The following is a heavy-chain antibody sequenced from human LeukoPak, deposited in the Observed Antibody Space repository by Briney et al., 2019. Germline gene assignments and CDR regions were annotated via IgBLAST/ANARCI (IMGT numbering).Heavy chain of an antibody. CDR1: GGSISSYY. CDR3: ARGLPLVYDILTGDNWFDP. Sequence: SETLSLTCTVSGGSISSYYWSWIRQPPGKGLEWIGYIYYSRSTNYNPSLKSRVTISVDTSKNQFSLKLSSVTAADTAVYYCARGLPLVYDILTGDNWFDPWGQGTLVTVSS. J-gene: IGHJ5*02. V-gene: IGHV4-59*01. CDR2: IYYSRST. D-gene: IGHD3-9*01.